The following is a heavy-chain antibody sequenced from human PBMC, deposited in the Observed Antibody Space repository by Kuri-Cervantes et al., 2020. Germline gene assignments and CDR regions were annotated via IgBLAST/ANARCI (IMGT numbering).Heavy chain of an antibody. J-gene: IGHJ6*02. Sequence: TCAASGFTFSSYGMHWVRQAPGKGLEWVAVIWYDGSNKYYADSVKGRFTISRDNSKNTLYLQMNSLRAEDTAVYYCARDPALRFLEWLLQTQLVEEGYYGMDVWGQGTTVTVSS. D-gene: IGHD3-3*01. CDR1: GFTFSSYG. CDR2: IWYDGSNK. CDR3: ARDPALRFLEWLLQTQLVEEGYYGMDV. V-gene: IGHV3-33*01.